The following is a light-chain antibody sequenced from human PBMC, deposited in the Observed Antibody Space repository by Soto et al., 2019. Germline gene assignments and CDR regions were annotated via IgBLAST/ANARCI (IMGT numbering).Light chain of an antibody. CDR1: QSVTSSY. V-gene: IGKV3-20*01. CDR2: GAS. CDR3: QQYGDSPWT. Sequence: EIVLTQSPGTLSLSPGDRATLSCRASQSVTSSYLAWYQQKPGQAPRLLIYGASSRATGIPDRFSGSGSGTDFTLTISRLEPEDFAVYYCQQYGDSPWTFGQGTKVEIK. J-gene: IGKJ1*01.